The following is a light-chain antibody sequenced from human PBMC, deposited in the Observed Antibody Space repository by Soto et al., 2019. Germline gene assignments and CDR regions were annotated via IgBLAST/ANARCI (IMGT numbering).Light chain of an antibody. CDR1: QSFSSSY. Sequence: ENVLTQSPGTLSLSPGERATLSCRASQSFSSSYLAWYQQKPGQAPRLLIYGTSTRATGVPDRFSGSGSQTDFTLTISSLQPEDFATYYCLQHSDYPFTFGQGTRLEI. V-gene: IGKV3-20*01. CDR2: GTS. CDR3: LQHSDYPFT. J-gene: IGKJ2*01.